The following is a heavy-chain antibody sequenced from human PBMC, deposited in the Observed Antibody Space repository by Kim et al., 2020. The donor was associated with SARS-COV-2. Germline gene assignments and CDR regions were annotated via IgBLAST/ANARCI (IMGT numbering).Heavy chain of an antibody. CDR2: ISGDGGST. Sequence: GGSLRLSCAASGFTFDDYAMHWVRQAPGKGLEWVSLISGDGGSTYYADSVKGRFTISRDNSKNSLYLQMNSLRTEDTALYYCAKDSASYDFWSGYYFPGYYYYYYDGMDVWGQGTTVTVSS. D-gene: IGHD3-3*01. CDR3: AKDSASYDFWSGYYFPGYYYYYYDGMDV. V-gene: IGHV3-43*02. J-gene: IGHJ6*02. CDR1: GFTFDDYA.